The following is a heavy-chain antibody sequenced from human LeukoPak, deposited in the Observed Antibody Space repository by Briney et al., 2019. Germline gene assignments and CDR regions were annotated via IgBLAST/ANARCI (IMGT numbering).Heavy chain of an antibody. J-gene: IGHJ4*02. CDR2: IYYSGST. V-gene: IGHV4-59*01. D-gene: IGHD2-15*01. CDR1: GGSISSYY. CDR3: ARGRAVVVYYFDY. Sequence: PSETLSLTCTVSGGSISSYYWSWIRQPPGKGLEWIGYIYYSGSTNYNPSLKSRVTISVDTSKNQFSLKLSSVTAADTAVYYCARGRAVVVYYFDYWGQGTQVTVSS.